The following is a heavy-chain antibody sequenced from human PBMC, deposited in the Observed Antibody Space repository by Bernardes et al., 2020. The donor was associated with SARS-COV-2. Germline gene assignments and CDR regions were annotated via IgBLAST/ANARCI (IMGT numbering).Heavy chain of an antibody. J-gene: IGHJ6*02. CDR2: ISAYNGNT. CDR1: GYTFTSYG. V-gene: IGHV1-18*04. CDR3: ARVGYYDSSGYTDYYYYYGMDV. Sequence: ASVKVSCKASGYTFTSYGISWVRQDPGQGLEWMGWISAYNGNTNYAQKLQGRVTMTTDTSTSTAYMELRSLRSDDTAVYYCARVGYYDSSGYTDYYYYYGMDVWGQGTTVTVSS. D-gene: IGHD3-22*01.